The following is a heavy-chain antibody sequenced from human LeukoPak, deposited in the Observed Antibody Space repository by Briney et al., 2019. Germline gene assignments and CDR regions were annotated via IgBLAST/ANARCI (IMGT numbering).Heavy chain of an antibody. CDR1: GFIFGDYA. D-gene: IGHD1-26*01. Sequence: GGSLRLSCTPSGFIFGDYAMSWFRQAQGKGLEWVGFIRSKAYGGTSEYAASVKGRFSISRDDSKSIAYLQMNSLKTEDTAVYYCTREDGGASEDWGQGTLVTVSS. CDR2: IRSKAYGGTS. J-gene: IGHJ4*02. CDR3: TREDGGASED. V-gene: IGHV3-49*03.